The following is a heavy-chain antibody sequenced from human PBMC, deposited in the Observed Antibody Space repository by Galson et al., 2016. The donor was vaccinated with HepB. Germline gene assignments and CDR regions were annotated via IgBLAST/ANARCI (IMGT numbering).Heavy chain of an antibody. CDR1: GFTFNNYG. J-gene: IGHJ6*02. Sequence: SLRLSCATSGFTFNNYGFHWVRQAPGKGLEWVAVIWYDGSKEFYADYVKGRFTISRDDSKNTLFLQMNSLRGEDTALYYCARGRSSAGYYGLDVWGQGTAVTVSS. CDR3: ARGRSSAGYYGLDV. CDR2: IWYDGSKE. V-gene: IGHV3-33*01. D-gene: IGHD6-25*01.